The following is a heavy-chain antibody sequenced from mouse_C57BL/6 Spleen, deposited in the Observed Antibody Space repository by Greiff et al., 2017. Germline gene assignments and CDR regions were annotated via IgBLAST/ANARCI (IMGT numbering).Heavy chain of an antibody. V-gene: IGHV1-64*01. CDR3: ARERPYYFDY. J-gene: IGHJ2*01. CDR1: GYTFTSYW. Sequence: QVQLQQPGADLVKPGASVKLSCKASGYTFTSYWMSWVRQRPGQGLEWIGMINPNSGSTNYNEKFKRKVTLTVDKSSSTTYMHLSSLTSEDSTVYYSARERPYYFDYWGQGTTLTVSS. CDR2: INPNSGST.